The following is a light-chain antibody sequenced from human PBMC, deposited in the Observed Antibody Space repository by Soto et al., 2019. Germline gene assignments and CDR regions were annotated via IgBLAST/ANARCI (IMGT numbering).Light chain of an antibody. CDR1: QGISNW. Sequence: DIQMTQSPSTLSASIGDTVTVACRASQGISNWLAWYQQKPGKAPKLLIFHASSLESGVPSRFSGSGFGTEFTLTISSLQPEDFAMYYCQQYNSHWSWTFGQGTKVDI. V-gene: IGKV1-5*01. CDR3: QQYNSHWSWT. J-gene: IGKJ1*01. CDR2: HAS.